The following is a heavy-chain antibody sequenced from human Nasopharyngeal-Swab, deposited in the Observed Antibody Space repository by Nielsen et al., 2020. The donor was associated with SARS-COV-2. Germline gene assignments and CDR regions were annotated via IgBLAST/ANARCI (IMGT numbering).Heavy chain of an antibody. J-gene: IGHJ4*02. Sequence: GESLKISCAASGFSSSDYYMCWIRQAPGKGLEWVAYISSDRSIYTFYADSVKGRFTISRDTAKNSLSLQMDSLRVEDTAVYFCARVEDNFGDYIDYWGQGTLVAVSS. V-gene: IGHV3-11*06. CDR2: ISSDRSIYT. CDR1: GFSSSDYY. D-gene: IGHD4-17*01. CDR3: ARVEDNFGDYIDY.